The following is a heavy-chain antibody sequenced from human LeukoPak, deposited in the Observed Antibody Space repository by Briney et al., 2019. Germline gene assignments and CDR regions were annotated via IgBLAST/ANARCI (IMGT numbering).Heavy chain of an antibody. D-gene: IGHD3-10*01. J-gene: IGHJ6*02. CDR3: ARRGGAPKYYYYYYGMDV. V-gene: IGHV5-51*01. CDR1: GFTFSSYA. Sequence: PGGSLRLSCAASGFTFSSYAMSWVRQAPGKGLEWMGIIYPGDSDTRYSPSFQGQVTISADKSISTAYLQWSSLKASDTAMYYCARRGGAPKYYYYYYGMDVWGQGTTVTVSS. CDR2: IYPGDSDT.